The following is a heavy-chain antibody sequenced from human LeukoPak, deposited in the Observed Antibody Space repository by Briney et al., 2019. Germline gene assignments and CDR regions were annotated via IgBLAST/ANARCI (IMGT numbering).Heavy chain of an antibody. Sequence: GGSLRLSCAASGFTVSSNYMSWVRQAPGKGLEWVLVIYSGGSTYYADSVKGRFTISRDNSKNTLYLQMNSLRAEDTAVYYCARGPSWGYDILTVWGQGTLVTVSS. CDR3: ARGPSWGYDILTV. V-gene: IGHV3-53*01. CDR1: GFTVSSNY. D-gene: IGHD3-9*01. J-gene: IGHJ4*02. CDR2: IYSGGST.